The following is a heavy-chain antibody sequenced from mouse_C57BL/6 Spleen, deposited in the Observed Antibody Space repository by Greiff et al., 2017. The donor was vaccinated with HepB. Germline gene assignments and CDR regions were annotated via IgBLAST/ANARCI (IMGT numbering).Heavy chain of an antibody. D-gene: IGHD2-3*01. CDR2: INPSSGYT. CDR3: ATPPDGYYPFDY. V-gene: IGHV1-7*01. J-gene: IGHJ2*01. Sequence: QVQLKQSGAELAKPGASVKLSCKASGYTFTSYWMHWVKQRPGQGLEWIGYINPSSGYTKYNQKFKDKATLTADKSSSTAHMQLSSLTYEDSAVYYCATPPDGYYPFDYWGQGTTLTVSS. CDR1: GYTFTSYW.